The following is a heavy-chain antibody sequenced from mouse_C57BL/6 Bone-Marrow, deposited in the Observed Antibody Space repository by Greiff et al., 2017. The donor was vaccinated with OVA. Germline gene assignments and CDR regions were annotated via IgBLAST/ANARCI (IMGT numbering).Heavy chain of an antibody. Sequence: VQLQQSGPGLVKPSQSLSLTCSVTGYSITSGYYWNWIRQFPGNKLEWMGYISYDGSNNYNPSLKNRISITRDTSKNQFFLKLNSVTTEDTATYYCAREYGSSYYAMDYWGQGTSVTVSS. CDR2: ISYDGSN. V-gene: IGHV3-6*01. J-gene: IGHJ4*01. CDR3: AREYGSSYYAMDY. D-gene: IGHD1-1*01. CDR1: GYSITSGYY.